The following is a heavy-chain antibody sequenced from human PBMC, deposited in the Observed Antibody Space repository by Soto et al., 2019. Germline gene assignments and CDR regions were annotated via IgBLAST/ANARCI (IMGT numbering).Heavy chain of an antibody. V-gene: IGHV1-2*04. D-gene: IGHD3-10*01. CDR3: ARGSGGRTSYYYYYMDV. CDR2: INPNSGGT. Sequence: ASVKVSCKASGYTFTGYYMHWVRQAPGQGLEWMGWINPNSGGTNYAQKFQGWVTMTRDTSISTAYMELSRLRSGDTAVYYCARGSGGRTSYYYYYMDVWGKGTTVTVSS. CDR1: GYTFTGYY. J-gene: IGHJ6*03.